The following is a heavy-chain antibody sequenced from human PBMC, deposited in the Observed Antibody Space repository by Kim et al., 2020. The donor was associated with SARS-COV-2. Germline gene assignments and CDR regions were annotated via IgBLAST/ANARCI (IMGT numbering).Heavy chain of an antibody. V-gene: IGHV3-72*01. CDR3: ASGSYSRFDY. Sequence: GGSLRLSCAASGFTFSDHFMDWVRQAPGKGLEWVGRIRNKANSYTTEYAASVKGRFTISRDESKNSLYLQINSLKTEDTAVYYCASGSYSRFDYRGQRT. J-gene: IGHJ4*02. D-gene: IGHD3-10*01. CDR2: IRNKANSYTT. CDR1: GFTFSDHF.